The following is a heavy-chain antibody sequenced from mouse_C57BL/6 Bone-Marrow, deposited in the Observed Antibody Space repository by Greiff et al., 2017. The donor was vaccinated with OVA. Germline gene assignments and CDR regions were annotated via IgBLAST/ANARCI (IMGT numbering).Heavy chain of an antibody. CDR2: IHPNSGST. D-gene: IGHD1-1*02. Sequence: QGLEWIGMIHPNSGSTNYNEKFKSKATLTVDKSSSTAYMQLSSLTSEDSAVYYCARRHYAGAMDYWGQGTSVTVSS. V-gene: IGHV1-64*01. CDR3: ARRHYAGAMDY. J-gene: IGHJ4*01.